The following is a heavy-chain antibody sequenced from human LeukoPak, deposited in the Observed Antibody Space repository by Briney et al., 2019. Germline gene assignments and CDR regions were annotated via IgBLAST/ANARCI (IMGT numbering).Heavy chain of an antibody. D-gene: IGHD5-24*01. J-gene: IGHJ1*01. CDR3: ATGRDGYNSEYFQH. CDR1: GYTCTRYL. CDR2: INPSGGST. Sequence: ASVKVSCKASGYTCTRYLMHWVRQAPGQGLEWMGIINPSGGSTNYPQKFQGRVTMTRDTSTSTVYMELSSLRSEDTAVYFCATGRDGYNSEYFQHWGQGTLVTVSS. V-gene: IGHV1-46*01.